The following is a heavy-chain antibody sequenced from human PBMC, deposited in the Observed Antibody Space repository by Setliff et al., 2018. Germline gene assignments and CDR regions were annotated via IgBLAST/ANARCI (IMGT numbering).Heavy chain of an antibody. V-gene: IGHV3-74*01. CDR3: VRGSAYSSGSFDC. CDR1: GFIVSNNE. Sequence: GGSLRLSCEVSGFIVSNNEMSWVRQAPRKGLVWASRINSDGSTTTYADSVKGRFTISRDNGKNTVYLQMNSLRAEDTAMYYCVRGSAYSSGSFDCWGQGTLVTVSS. D-gene: IGHD3-22*01. J-gene: IGHJ4*02. CDR2: INSDGSTT.